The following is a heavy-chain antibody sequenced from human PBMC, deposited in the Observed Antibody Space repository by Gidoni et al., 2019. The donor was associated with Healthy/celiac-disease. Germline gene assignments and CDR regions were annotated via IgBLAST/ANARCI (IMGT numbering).Heavy chain of an antibody. J-gene: IGHJ6*02. V-gene: IGHV4-59*01. CDR1: GGSISSYY. CDR3: ARGGLERLLLGYYYYGMDV. D-gene: IGHD1-1*01. CDR2: IYYSGST. Sequence: QVQLQESGPGLVKPSETLSLTCPVSGGSISSYYWSWIRPPPGKGLEWIGYIYYSGSTNYNPSLKSRVTISVDTSKNQFSLKLSSVTAADTAVYYCARGGLERLLLGYYYYGMDVWGQGTTVTVSS.